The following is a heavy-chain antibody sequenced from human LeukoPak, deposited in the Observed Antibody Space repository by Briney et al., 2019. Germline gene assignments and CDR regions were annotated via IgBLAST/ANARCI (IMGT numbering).Heavy chain of an antibody. CDR3: ARGLLASGGYAFGF. V-gene: IGHV1-2*02. CDR2: INPKSGNT. CDR1: GYTFTGYY. J-gene: IGHJ4*02. D-gene: IGHD3-16*01. Sequence: GASVKVSCKASGYTFTGYYMHWVRQAPGQGLEYMGWINPKSGNTECGQTFQARVTMTTDTSISTAYLEVTGVSSDDTAVYYCARGLLASGGYAFGFWGQGTQVTVSS.